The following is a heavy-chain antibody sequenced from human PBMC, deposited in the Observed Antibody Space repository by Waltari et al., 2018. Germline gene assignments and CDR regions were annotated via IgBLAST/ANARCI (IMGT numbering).Heavy chain of an antibody. CDR3: TRGGVGYGNFEY. Sequence: EVQLVESGGDLVQPGGSLRLPCAASGFAFSSYWMHWLRQTPGKGLGWVSLIYTGASDTYYADSVKGRFTISRDNAKNTLYLQMNSLRVEDTAVYYCTRGGVGYGNFEYWGLGTLVTVSS. CDR1: GFAFSSYW. J-gene: IGHJ4*02. CDR2: IYTGASDT. V-gene: IGHV3-74*01. D-gene: IGHD5-12*01.